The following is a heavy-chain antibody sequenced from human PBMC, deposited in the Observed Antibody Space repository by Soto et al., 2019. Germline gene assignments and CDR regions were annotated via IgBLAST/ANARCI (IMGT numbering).Heavy chain of an antibody. CDR2: IYYSGST. V-gene: IGHV4-31*03. J-gene: IGHJ4*02. D-gene: IGHD3-22*01. CDR1: GGSISSGGYY. CDR3: ARSPRYDSSASTWDYFDY. Sequence: SETLSLTCTVSGGSISSGGYYWSWIRQHPGKGLEWIGYIYYSGSTYYNPSLKSRVTISVDTSKNQFSLKLSSVTAADTAVYYCARSPRYDSSASTWDYFDYWGQGILVTVSS.